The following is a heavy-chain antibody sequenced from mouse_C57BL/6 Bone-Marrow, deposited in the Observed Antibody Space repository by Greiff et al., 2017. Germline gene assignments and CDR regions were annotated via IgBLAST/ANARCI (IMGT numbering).Heavy chain of an antibody. CDR3: ARRSYYEGYAMDY. CDR2: ISSGGSYT. J-gene: IGHJ4*01. CDR1: GFTFSSYG. V-gene: IGHV5-6*02. D-gene: IGHD1-1*01. Sequence: EVMLVESGGDLVKPGGSLKLSCAASGFTFSSYGMSWVRQTPDKRLEWVATISSGGSYTYYPDSVKGRFTISRDNAKNTLYLQMSSLKSEDTAMYYCARRSYYEGYAMDYWGQGTSVTVSS.